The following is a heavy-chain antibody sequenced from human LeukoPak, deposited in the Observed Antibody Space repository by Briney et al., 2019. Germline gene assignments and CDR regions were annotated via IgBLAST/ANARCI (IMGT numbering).Heavy chain of an antibody. CDR1: GGSISSSSYY. J-gene: IGHJ4*02. Sequence: PSETLSLTCTVSGGSISSSSYYWGWIRQPPGKGLEWIGTIYYTGNTYYNPSLKSRVTISVDTSKNQFSLKLSSVTAADTAVYYCARGGEVRGVILPYYFDYWGQGTLVTVSS. V-gene: IGHV4-39*07. CDR3: ARGGEVRGVILPYYFDY. D-gene: IGHD3-10*01. CDR2: IYYTGNT.